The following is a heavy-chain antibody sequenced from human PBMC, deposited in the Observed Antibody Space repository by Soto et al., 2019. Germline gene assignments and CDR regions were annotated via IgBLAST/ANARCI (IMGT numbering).Heavy chain of an antibody. CDR3: ARDPPLGYCISTSCSPFDY. CDR1: GYTFTSYY. CDR2: INPSGGST. Sequence: ASVKVSCKAPGYTFTSYYRHWVRQAPGQGLEWMGIINPSGGSTSYAQKFQGRVTMTRDTSTSTVYMELSSLRSEDTAVYYCARDPPLGYCISTSCSPFDYWGQGTLVTVSS. V-gene: IGHV1-46*01. J-gene: IGHJ4*02. D-gene: IGHD2-2*01.